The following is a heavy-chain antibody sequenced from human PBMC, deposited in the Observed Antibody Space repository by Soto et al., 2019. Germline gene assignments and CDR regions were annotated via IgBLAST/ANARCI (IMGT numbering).Heavy chain of an antibody. CDR2: IYYSGTA. D-gene: IGHD4-17*01. J-gene: IGHJ5*02. CDR3: ATRSGDYVGWFYP. CDR1: GGSIIGSGFH. Sequence: SETLSLTCTVSGGSIIGSGFHWAWIRQPPGKGLEWIGSIYYSGTANYSPSLKSRLAIDVDTSKNQFSLRLSSVTAADTAVYYFATRSGDYVGWFYPCGQRTRVTVSS. V-gene: IGHV4-39*01.